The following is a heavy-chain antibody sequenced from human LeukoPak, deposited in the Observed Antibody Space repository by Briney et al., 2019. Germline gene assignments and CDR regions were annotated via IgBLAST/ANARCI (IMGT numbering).Heavy chain of an antibody. CDR1: GGSISSNTYY. J-gene: IGHJ4*02. V-gene: IGHV4-39*01. CDR2: IFYGGST. D-gene: IGHD2-21*01. CDR3: ARYSGGTILHY. Sequence: PSETLSLTCTVSGGSISSNTYYWGWIRQPPGQELEWIGHIFYGGSTSYNPSLKSRVSISIDRSKSQFSLRLSSVTATDTAVYCCARYSGGTILHYWGQGTLVTVSS.